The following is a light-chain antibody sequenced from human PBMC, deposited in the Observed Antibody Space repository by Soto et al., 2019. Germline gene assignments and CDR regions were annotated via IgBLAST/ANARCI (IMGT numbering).Light chain of an antibody. J-gene: IGKJ4*01. Sequence: DIQMTQSPSSLSASVGDRVTITCQASQDIRNYLNWYQQKPGKAPKLLIYDASKLETGVPSRFSGSGSATDFTLTISSLQAEDIARYYCQQCDQLPLTFGGGTKVDIK. V-gene: IGKV1-33*01. CDR3: QQCDQLPLT. CDR2: DAS. CDR1: QDIRNY.